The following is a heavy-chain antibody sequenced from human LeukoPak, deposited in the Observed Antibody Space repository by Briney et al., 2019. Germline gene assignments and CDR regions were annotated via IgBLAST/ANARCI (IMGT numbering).Heavy chain of an antibody. CDR2: ISGNGGST. Sequence: GGSLRLSCAASGFTFSSYAMHWVRQAPGKGLECVSAISGNGGSTYYANSVKGRFTISRDNSKNTLYLQMDSLRAEDRAVYYCARDSVVRGIAGTTFHYYYYYMDVWGKGTTVTVSS. V-gene: IGHV3-64*01. CDR1: GFTFSSYA. D-gene: IGHD1-7*01. CDR3: ARDSVVRGIAGTTFHYYYYYMDV. J-gene: IGHJ6*03.